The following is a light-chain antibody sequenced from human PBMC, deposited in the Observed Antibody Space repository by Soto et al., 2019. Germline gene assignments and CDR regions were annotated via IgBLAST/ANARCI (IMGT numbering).Light chain of an antibody. CDR3: QQYYSYPIT. J-gene: IGKJ5*01. CDR2: AAS. CDR1: QGISSY. V-gene: IGKV1-8*01. Sequence: IRMTQSPSSFSASTGGRVTITCRASQGISSYLAWYQQKPGKAPKLLIYAASTLQSGVPSRFSGSGSGTDFTLTISCLQSEDFATYYCQQYYSYPITFGQGTRLEI.